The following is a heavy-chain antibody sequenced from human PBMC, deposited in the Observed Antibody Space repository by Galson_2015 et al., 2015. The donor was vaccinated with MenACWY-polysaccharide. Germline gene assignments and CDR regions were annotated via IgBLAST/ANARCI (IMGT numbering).Heavy chain of an antibody. D-gene: IGHD3-3*01. CDR1: GGSINSYY. J-gene: IGHJ1*01. V-gene: IGHV4-59*01. Sequence: SETLSLTCTVSGGSINSYYWSWIRQPPGKGLEWIGYIYYSGSTNYNPSLKSRVTISVDRSKNQFSLKLSSVTAADTAVYYCARGPPARAFAFQYWGQGTLVTVSS. CDR3: ARGPPARAFAFQY. CDR2: IYYSGST.